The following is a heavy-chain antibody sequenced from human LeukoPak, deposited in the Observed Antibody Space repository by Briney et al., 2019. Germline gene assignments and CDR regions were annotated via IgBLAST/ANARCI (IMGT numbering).Heavy chain of an antibody. Sequence: GESLKISCKGSGYSFTSYWIGWVRQMPGKGLEWMGIIYPGDSDTRYSPSFQGQVTISADKSISTAYLQWSSLKASDTAIYYCXXXXXYDSSGYLDYWGQGTLVTVSS. D-gene: IGHD3-22*01. J-gene: IGHJ4*02. V-gene: IGHV5-51*01. CDR1: GYSFTSYW. CDR3: XXXXXYDSSGYLDY. CDR2: IYPGDSDT.